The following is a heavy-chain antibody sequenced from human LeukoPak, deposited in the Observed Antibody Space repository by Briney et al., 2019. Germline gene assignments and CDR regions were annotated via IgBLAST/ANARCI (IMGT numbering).Heavy chain of an antibody. CDR2: INHSGST. V-gene: IGHV4-34*01. CDR3: ARDLYSSEYNWFDP. Sequence: SETLSLTCAVYGGSFSGYYWSWIRQPPGKGLEWIGEINHSGSTNYNPSLKSRVTISVDTSKNQFSLKLSSVTAADTAVYYCARDLYSSEYNWFDPWGQGTLVTVSS. D-gene: IGHD6-25*01. CDR1: GGSFSGYY. J-gene: IGHJ5*02.